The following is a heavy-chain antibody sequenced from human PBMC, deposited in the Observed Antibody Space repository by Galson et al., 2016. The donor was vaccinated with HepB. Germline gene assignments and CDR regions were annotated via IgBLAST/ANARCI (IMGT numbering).Heavy chain of an antibody. CDR2: TSAYNGNT. CDR3: ARLTGDWYFDL. V-gene: IGHV1-18*01. D-gene: IGHD7-27*01. J-gene: IGHJ2*01. Sequence: SVKVSCKASGYTFTNYGINWVRQAPGQGLEWMGWTSAYNGNTNYAQKLQGRVTMTTDTSTSTAYMELRSLRSDDTAVYYCARLTGDWYFDLWGRGTLVTVSS. CDR1: GYTFTNYG.